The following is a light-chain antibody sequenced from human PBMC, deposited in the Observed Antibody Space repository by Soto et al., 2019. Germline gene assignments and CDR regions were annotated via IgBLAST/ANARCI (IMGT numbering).Light chain of an antibody. CDR1: QDINNY. Sequence: DIQMTQSPSSLSASVGDRVTITCQASQDINNYLNWYQQKPGKAPKLLIYAASNLQTGVPSRFSGSGSGTDFTSTISSLQPEDIAMYYCQQYNNLITFGQGTRLEIE. V-gene: IGKV1-33*01. CDR2: AAS. CDR3: QQYNNLIT. J-gene: IGKJ5*01.